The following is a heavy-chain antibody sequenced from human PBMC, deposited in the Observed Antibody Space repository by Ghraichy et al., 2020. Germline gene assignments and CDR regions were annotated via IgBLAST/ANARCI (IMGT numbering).Heavy chain of an antibody. V-gene: IGHV4-34*01. CDR2: INHSGST. Sequence: SETLSLTCAVYGGSFSGYYWSWIRQPPGKGLEWIGEINHSGSTNYNPSLKSQVTISVDTSKNQFSLKLSSVTAADTAVYYCARGSRCSGGSCYSEYFQHWGQGTLVTVSS. CDR1: GGSFSGYY. D-gene: IGHD2-15*01. CDR3: ARGSRCSGGSCYSEYFQH. J-gene: IGHJ1*01.